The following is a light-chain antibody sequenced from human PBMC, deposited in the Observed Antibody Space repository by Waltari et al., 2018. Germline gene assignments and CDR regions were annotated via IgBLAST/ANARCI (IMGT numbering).Light chain of an antibody. V-gene: IGLV1-40*01. CDR3: QSYDSSPGVV. CDR1: SSNIGAGFD. J-gene: IGLJ2*01. CDR2: GNN. Sequence: QSVLTQPPSVSGAPGQRVTISCTGSSSNIGAGFDVHWYQQLPSTAPKLLIYGNNRRPSGVPDRFSASKSGTSASLAITGLQAEDEAAYYCQSYDSSPGVVCGGGTKLTVL.